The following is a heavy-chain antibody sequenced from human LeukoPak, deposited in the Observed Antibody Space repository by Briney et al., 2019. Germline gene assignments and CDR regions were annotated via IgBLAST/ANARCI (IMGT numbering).Heavy chain of an antibody. Sequence: ASVKVSCKASSYTFSNFGFSWVRQAPGQGLEWMGWISGNNDNPNYGQNFQGRFTVTSDSSTSTAYMELRNLRSDDTAVYYCARNGTSTVDYWGQGTLVTVSS. CDR3: ARNGTSTVDY. V-gene: IGHV1-18*01. CDR2: ISGNNDNP. D-gene: IGHD2-2*01. J-gene: IGHJ4*02. CDR1: SYTFSNFG.